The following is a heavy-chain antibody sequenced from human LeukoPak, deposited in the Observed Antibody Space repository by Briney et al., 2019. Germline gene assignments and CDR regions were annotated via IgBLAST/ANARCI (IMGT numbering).Heavy chain of an antibody. CDR1: GFTFSSYW. J-gene: IGHJ4*02. Sequence: GGSLRVSCAASGFTFSSYWMHWVRQAPGKGLVWVSRINSDGSSTSYADSVKGRFTISRDNAKNTLYLQMNSLRAEDTAVYYCARGSKYYYDSSGYSYWGQGTLVTVSS. CDR3: ARGSKYYYDSSGYSY. D-gene: IGHD3-22*01. CDR2: INSDGSST. V-gene: IGHV3-74*01.